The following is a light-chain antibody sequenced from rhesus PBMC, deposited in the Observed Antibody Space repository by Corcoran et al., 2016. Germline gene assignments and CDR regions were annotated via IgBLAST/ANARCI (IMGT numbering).Light chain of an antibody. CDR1: QGISSW. CDR2: KAY. V-gene: IGKV1-22*01. CDR3: QQYSSRPLT. J-gene: IGKJ4*01. Sequence: DIQMTQSPSSLSASVGDTVTITCRASQGISSWLAWYQQKPGKATKLLIYKAYSLQSGVPSRFSGSGSGTDFTLTISSRQSEDFATYYCQQYSSRPLTFGGGTKVELK.